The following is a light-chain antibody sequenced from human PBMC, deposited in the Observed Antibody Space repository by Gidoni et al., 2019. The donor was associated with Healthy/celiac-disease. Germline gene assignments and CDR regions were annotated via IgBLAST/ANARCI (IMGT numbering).Light chain of an antibody. CDR3: QAWDSSAYV. CDR2: QDS. CDR1: QLPEPD. V-gene: IGLV3-1*01. Sequence: SYELTQPPSVSVSPGQTEQQQVRGQQLPEPDARAVEVPQKPGQSPVLVIYQDSKRPSGIPERFSGSNSGNTATLTISGTQAMDEADYYCQAWDSSAYVFGTGTKVTVL. J-gene: IGLJ1*01.